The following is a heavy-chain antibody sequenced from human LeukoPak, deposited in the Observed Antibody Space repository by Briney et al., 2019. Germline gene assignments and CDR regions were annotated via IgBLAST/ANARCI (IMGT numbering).Heavy chain of an antibody. CDR1: GGTFSSYA. V-gene: IGHV1-69*13. CDR2: IIPIFGTA. J-gene: IGHJ3*02. CDR3: ARGRPYAFDI. Sequence: GASVKVSCKASGGTFSSYAISWVRQAPGQGLKWMGGIIPIFGTADYAQEFQGRVTITADESTSTAYMELSSLRSEDTAVYYCARGRPYAFDIWGQGTMVTVSS.